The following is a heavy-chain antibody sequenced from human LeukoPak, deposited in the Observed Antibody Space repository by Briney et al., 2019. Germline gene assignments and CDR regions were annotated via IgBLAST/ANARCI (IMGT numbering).Heavy chain of an antibody. Sequence: SETLSLTCAVYGGSFSGYYWSWIRQPPGKGLEWIGEINHSGSTNYNPSLKSRVTISVDTSKNQFSLELSSVTAADTAVYYCARHHTAAGNFDYWGQGTLVTVSS. V-gene: IGHV4-34*01. CDR3: ARHHTAAGNFDY. D-gene: IGHD6-13*01. J-gene: IGHJ4*02. CDR2: INHSGST. CDR1: GGSFSGYY.